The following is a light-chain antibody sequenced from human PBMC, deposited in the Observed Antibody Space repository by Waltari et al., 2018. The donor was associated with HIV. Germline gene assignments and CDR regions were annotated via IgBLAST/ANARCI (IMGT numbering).Light chain of an antibody. J-gene: IGKJ3*01. V-gene: IGKV3-20*01. Sequence: IVLTQSPGTLSLSPGERATLSCWASQSVYNSYLAWYQQKTGQAPRLLIYDASISATCIPDRFSGIASGTDFNHTSSRLEPEDFAVYYCQQYGSSPYTFGPGTTVDIK. CDR3: QQYGSSPYT. CDR1: QSVYNSY. CDR2: DAS.